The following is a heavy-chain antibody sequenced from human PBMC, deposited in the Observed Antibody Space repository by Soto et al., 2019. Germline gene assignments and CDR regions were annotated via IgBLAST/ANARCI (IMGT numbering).Heavy chain of an antibody. CDR2: IHYGGTT. CDR1: GASIGSSNYY. V-gene: IGHV4-39*01. CDR3: ARLPDIMVREFYFDS. D-gene: IGHD3-10*01. Sequence: PSETLSLTCTVSGASIGSSNYYWGWIRQPPGKGLEWIGIIHYGGTTYYNPSLKSRITISVDTSKNQFSLRLSSVTAADTAVYYCARLPDIMVREFYFDSWGQGTLVTVS. J-gene: IGHJ4*02.